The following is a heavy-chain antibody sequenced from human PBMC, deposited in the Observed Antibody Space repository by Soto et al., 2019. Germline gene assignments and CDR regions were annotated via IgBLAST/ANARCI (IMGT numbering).Heavy chain of an antibody. CDR2: IYYSGST. V-gene: IGHV4-39*01. Sequence: NPSETLSLTCTVSGGSISSSSYYWGWIRQPPGKGLEWIGSIYYSGSTYYNPSLKSRVTISVDTSKNQFSLKLSSVTAADTAVYYCARHFYSAQSKKVEKWLFNPWGQGTLVTVSS. CDR1: GGSISSSSYY. CDR3: ARHFYSAQSKKVEKWLFNP. D-gene: IGHD3-22*01. J-gene: IGHJ5*02.